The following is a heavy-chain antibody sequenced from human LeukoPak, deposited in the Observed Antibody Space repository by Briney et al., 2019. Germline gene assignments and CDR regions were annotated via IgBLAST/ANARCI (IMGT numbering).Heavy chain of an antibody. Sequence: PSETLSLTCTVSGGSISSSSYYWGWIRQPPGKGLEWIGSIYYGGSTYYNPSLKSRVTISVDTSKNQFSLKLSSVTAADTAVYYCARQTYSIDWFDPWGQGTLVTVSS. V-gene: IGHV4-39*01. CDR3: ARQTYSIDWFDP. D-gene: IGHD4-11*01. CDR1: GGSISSSSYY. J-gene: IGHJ5*02. CDR2: IYYGGST.